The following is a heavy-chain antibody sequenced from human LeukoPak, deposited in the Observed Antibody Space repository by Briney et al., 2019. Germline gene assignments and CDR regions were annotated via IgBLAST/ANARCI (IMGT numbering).Heavy chain of an antibody. J-gene: IGHJ4*02. V-gene: IGHV3-23*01. D-gene: IGHD4-11*01. CDR1: GFTFSNFA. CDR2: IGASGDSA. CDR3: AKAPSATTRSGGYFDY. Sequence: GGSLRLSCAASGFTFSNFAMNWVRQAPGKGLEWVSTIGASGDSAYYADSVKGRFTISRDNSKSTLSLQMNSLRAEDTAVYYCAKAPSATTRSGGYFDYWGQGTLVTVSS.